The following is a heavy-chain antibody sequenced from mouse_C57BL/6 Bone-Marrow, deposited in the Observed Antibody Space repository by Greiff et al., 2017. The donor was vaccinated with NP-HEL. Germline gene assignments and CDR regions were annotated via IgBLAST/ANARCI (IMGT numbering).Heavy chain of an antibody. J-gene: IGHJ2*01. D-gene: IGHD1-1*01. Sequence: QVQLQQPGAELVMPGASVKLSCKASGYTFTSYWMHWVKQRPGQGLEWIGEIDPSDSDTNYNQKFKGKATLTVDKSSSTAYMQLSSLTSEDSAVYYCAISGSSPERVLDYWGQGTTLTVSS. V-gene: IGHV1-69*01. CDR2: IDPSDSDT. CDR1: GYTFTSYW. CDR3: AISGSSPERVLDY.